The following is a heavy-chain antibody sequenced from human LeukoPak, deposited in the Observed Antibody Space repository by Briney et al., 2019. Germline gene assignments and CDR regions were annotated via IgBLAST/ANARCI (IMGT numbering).Heavy chain of an antibody. D-gene: IGHD1-14*01. CDR1: GYPFTTWE. J-gene: IGHJ5*02. CDR3: ARGPRNDP. CDR2: GHPNSGKT. Sequence: ASVKVSCKTSGYPFTTWEINWVRQAAGQGLEWIGWGHPNSGKTAYAQKFQGRVPMTRDTSISTAYMELSGLRFDDTAVYFCARGPRNDPWGRGTLVTVSS. V-gene: IGHV1-8*01.